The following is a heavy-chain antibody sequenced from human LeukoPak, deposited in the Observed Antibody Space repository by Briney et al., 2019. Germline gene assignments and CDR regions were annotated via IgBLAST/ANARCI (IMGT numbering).Heavy chain of an antibody. CDR2: INSDGSST. CDR1: GFTFSSSW. CDR3: ARGLYSSSWGYYYYYGMDV. Sequence: PGGSLRLSCAASGFTFSSSWMHWVRQAPEKGLVWVSRINSDGSSTSYADSVKGRFTISRDNAKNSLYLQMNSLRAEDTAVYYCARGLYSSSWGYYYYYGMDVWGQGTTVTVSS. V-gene: IGHV3-74*01. J-gene: IGHJ6*02. D-gene: IGHD6-13*01.